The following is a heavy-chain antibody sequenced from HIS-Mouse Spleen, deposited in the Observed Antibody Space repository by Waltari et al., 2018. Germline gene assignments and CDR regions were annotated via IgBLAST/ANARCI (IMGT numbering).Heavy chain of an antibody. CDR2: ISAYNGKK. J-gene: IGHJ4*02. CDR1: GYTFTSYG. D-gene: IGHD6-19*01. V-gene: IGHV1-18*01. CDR3: AKDRQWLVRIYFDY. Sequence: QVQLVQSGAEVKKPGASVKVSCKASGYTFTSYGISWVRQAPGQGLEWMGWISAYNGKKNYAQTLQGRVTMTTDTSTSTAYMELRSLRAEDTAVYYCAKDRQWLVRIYFDYWGQGTLVTVSS.